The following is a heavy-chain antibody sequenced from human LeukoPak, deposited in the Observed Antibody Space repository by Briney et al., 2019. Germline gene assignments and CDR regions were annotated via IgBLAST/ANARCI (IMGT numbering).Heavy chain of an antibody. V-gene: IGHV3-48*02. CDR2: ISSSSTI. D-gene: IGHD4-23*01. CDR3: ARGGISSSLAY. J-gene: IGHJ4*02. CDR1: GFTFSSYS. Sequence: GWSLRLCCAASGFTFSSYSINWVRQAPGKGLEWVSYISSSSTISYADSVKGRFTISRDNANNSLYLQMNSLRDEDTAVYYCARGGISSSLAYWGQGTLVTVSS.